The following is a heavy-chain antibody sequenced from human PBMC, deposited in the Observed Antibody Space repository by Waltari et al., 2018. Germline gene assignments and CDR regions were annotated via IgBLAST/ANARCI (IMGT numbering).Heavy chain of an antibody. Sequence: QVQLQESGPGLVTPSETLSLTCTVSGGSISSYYWSWIRQPPGKGLEWIGYIYYRGSTNYNPSLKSRVTISVDTSKNQFALELGAVTAADTAVYYCARGSLQIDYWGQGTLVTVSS. J-gene: IGHJ4*02. D-gene: IGHD3-22*01. CDR2: IYYRGST. CDR3: ARGSLQIDY. CDR1: GGSISSYY. V-gene: IGHV4-59*01.